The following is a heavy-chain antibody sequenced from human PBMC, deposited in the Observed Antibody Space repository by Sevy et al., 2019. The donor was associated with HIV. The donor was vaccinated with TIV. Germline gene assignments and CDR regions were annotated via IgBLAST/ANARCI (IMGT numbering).Heavy chain of an antibody. CDR1: AFSFNTYA. V-gene: IGHV3-23*01. CDR2: ISGSGDSK. J-gene: IGHJ4*02. CDR3: ANPRGSFYFDY. Sequence: GGSLRLSCAASAFSFNTYAMSWVRRAPGKGLEWVSTISGSGDSKFYSDSVKGRFTISRDNSKNTLYLQMNGLVAEDTAVYYCANPRGSFYFDYWGQGTLVTVSS. D-gene: IGHD3-16*01.